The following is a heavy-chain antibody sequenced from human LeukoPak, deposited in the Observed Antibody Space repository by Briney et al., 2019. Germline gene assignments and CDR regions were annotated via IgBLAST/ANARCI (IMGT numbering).Heavy chain of an antibody. D-gene: IGHD1-26*01. CDR3: AGRYSGSYHVDY. V-gene: IGHV4-39*01. Sequence: SETLSLTCTVSGYSISSSSYYWGWIRQPPGKGLEWIGSIYYSGSTYYNPSLKSRVTISVDTSKNQFSLKLSSVTAADTAVYYCAGRYSGSYHVDYWGQGTLVTVSS. CDR1: GYSISSSSYY. CDR2: IYYSGST. J-gene: IGHJ4*02.